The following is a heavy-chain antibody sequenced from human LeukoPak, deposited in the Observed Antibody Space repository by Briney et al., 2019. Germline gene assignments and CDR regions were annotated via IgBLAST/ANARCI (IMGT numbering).Heavy chain of an antibody. J-gene: IGHJ4*02. D-gene: IGHD3-3*01. CDR3: AKDSEWDFWSGSEYFDY. Sequence: PGGSLRLSCAASGFTFSSYAMSWVRQAPGKGLEWVSAISGSGGSTYYADSVKGRFTISRDNSKNTLYLQMNSLRAEDTAVYYCAKDSEWDFWSGSEYFDYWGQGTLVTVSS. CDR2: ISGSGGST. CDR1: GFTFSSYA. V-gene: IGHV3-23*01.